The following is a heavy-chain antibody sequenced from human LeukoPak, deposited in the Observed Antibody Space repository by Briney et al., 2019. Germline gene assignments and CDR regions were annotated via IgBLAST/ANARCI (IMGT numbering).Heavy chain of an antibody. V-gene: IGHV1-18*01. J-gene: IGHJ4*02. Sequence: GASVKVPCKASGYTFTSYGISWVRQAPGQGLEWMGWISAYNGNTNYAQKLQGRVTMTTDTSTSTAYMELRSLRSDDTAVYYCARDLEIFGVVAALGYWGQGTLVTVSS. CDR2: ISAYNGNT. D-gene: IGHD3-3*01. CDR3: ARDLEIFGVVAALGY. CDR1: GYTFTSYG.